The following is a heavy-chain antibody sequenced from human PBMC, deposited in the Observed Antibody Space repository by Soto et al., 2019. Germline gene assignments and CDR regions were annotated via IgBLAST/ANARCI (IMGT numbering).Heavy chain of an antibody. CDR1: GDTFYNYA. CDR2: LIPIFGTA. D-gene: IGHD6-6*01. V-gene: IGHV1-69*13. CDR3: ARTYSSASWGRYYYYYYGMDV. J-gene: IGHJ6*02. Sequence: ASVKVSCKASGDTFYNYAISWVRQAPGRGLEWMGGLIPIFGTANYAHKFQGRVTITADESASTAYMELSSVRSEDTAVYYCARTYSSASWGRYYYYYYGMDVWGQGTTVTVSS.